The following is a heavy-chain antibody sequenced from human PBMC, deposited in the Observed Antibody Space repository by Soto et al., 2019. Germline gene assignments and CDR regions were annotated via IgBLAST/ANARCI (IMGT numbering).Heavy chain of an antibody. CDR3: VTLRECYNGVCYRFDY. D-gene: IGHD2-8*01. CDR2: IYPGDSDT. J-gene: IGHJ4*02. Sequence: GESLKISCKGSGYNFAGSWIGWVRQMPGKGLEWVGFIYPGDSDTRYSPSFQGQVTISADKSITTAYLQWGCLKASDTALYFCVTLRECYNGVCYRFDYWGQGTRVTVSS. V-gene: IGHV5-51*01. CDR1: GYNFAGSW.